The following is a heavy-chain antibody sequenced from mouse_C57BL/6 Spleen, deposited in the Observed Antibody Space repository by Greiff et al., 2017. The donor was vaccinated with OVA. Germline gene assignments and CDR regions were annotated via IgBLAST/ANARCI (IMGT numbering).Heavy chain of an antibody. CDR3: VRGGNYYGNYYAMDY. J-gene: IGHJ4*01. V-gene: IGHV2-6*03. CDR1: GFSLTSYG. CDR2: IWSDGST. D-gene: IGHD2-1*01. Sequence: VQLQESGPGLVAPSQSLSITCTVSGFSLTSYGVHWVRQPPGKGLEWLVVIWSDGSTTYNSALKSRLSISKDNSKSQVFLKMNSLQTDDTAMYYCVRGGNYYGNYYAMDYWGQGTSVTVSS.